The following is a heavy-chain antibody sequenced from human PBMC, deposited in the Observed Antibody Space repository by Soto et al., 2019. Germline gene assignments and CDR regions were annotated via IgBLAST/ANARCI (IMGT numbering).Heavy chain of an antibody. CDR2: IYYSGST. Sequence: SETLSLTCTVSGGSISSSSYYWGWIRQPPGKGLEWIGSIYYSGSTYYNPSLKSRVTISVDTSKNQFSLKLSSVTAADTAVYYCARPVGYCSGGSCYSTWFDPWGQGTPVTVSS. J-gene: IGHJ5*02. CDR3: ARPVGYCSGGSCYSTWFDP. CDR1: GGSISSSSYY. D-gene: IGHD2-15*01. V-gene: IGHV4-39*01.